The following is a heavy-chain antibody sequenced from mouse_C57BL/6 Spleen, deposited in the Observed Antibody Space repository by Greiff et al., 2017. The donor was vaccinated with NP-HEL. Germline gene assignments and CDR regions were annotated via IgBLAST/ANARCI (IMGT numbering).Heavy chain of an antibody. J-gene: IGHJ3*01. CDR3: ARTGQAWFAY. Sequence: QVQLQQSGAELVRPGTSVKVSCKASGYAFTNYLIEWVKQRPGQGLEWIGVINPGSGGTNFNEKFKGKATLTADKSSSTAYMQLSSLTSEDSAVYFCARTGQAWFAYWGQGTLVTVSA. CDR2: INPGSGGT. CDR1: GYAFTNYL. D-gene: IGHD3-2*02. V-gene: IGHV1-54*01.